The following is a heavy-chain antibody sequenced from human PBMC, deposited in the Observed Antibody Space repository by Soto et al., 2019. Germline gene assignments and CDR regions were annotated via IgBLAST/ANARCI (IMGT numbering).Heavy chain of an antibody. CDR3: ARHQPLLRWFDP. Sequence: GGSLRLSCAASGFTFSSYEMNWVRQAPGKGLEWVSYISSSGSTIYYADSVKGRFTISRDNAKNSLYLQMNSLRAEDTAVYYCARHQPLLRWFDPWGQGTLVTVSS. D-gene: IGHD2-2*01. CDR1: GFTFSSYE. CDR2: ISSSGSTI. V-gene: IGHV3-48*03. J-gene: IGHJ5*02.